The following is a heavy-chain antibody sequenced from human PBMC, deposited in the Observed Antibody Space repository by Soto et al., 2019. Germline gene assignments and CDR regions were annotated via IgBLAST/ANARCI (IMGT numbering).Heavy chain of an antibody. V-gene: IGHV3-74*01. CDR2: INNDGSST. CDR1: GFTFSSFW. CDR3: ARDPLIGNTDYGLDV. D-gene: IGHD2-21*01. J-gene: IGHJ6*02. Sequence: GGSMRLSCAASGFTFSSFWMHWVRQAPGRGLVWVSRINNDGSSTAYADSVKGRFTISRDNAKSTLYLQVTSLRAEDTAVYYCARDPLIGNTDYGLDVWGQGTTVTVSS.